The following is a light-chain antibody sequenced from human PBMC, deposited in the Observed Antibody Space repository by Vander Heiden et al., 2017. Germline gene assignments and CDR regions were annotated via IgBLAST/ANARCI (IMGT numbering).Light chain of an antibody. J-gene: IGKJ5*01. CDR1: QSVSSY. Sequence: EIVFTQSPATLSLSPGERATLSCRASQSVSSYLACYQQKPSQAPRLLIYDASNRATGIPARFSGSGSGTDFTLTISSLETEDFAVYYCQQRGNWGVTFGQGTRLEIK. CDR2: DAS. V-gene: IGKV3-11*01. CDR3: QQRGNWGVT.